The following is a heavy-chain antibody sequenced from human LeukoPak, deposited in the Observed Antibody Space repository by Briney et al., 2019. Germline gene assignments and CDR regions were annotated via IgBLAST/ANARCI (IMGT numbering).Heavy chain of an antibody. J-gene: IGHJ4*02. CDR1: GFTFSGSA. D-gene: IGHD3-22*01. Sequence: PGGSLRLSCAASGFTFSGSAMHWVRQASGKGLEWVGRIRSKANSYATAYAASVKGRFTISRDDSKNTAYLQMNSLKTEDTAVYYCTTRYTDSSGYYYGWGQGTLVTVSS. CDR2: IRSKANSYAT. CDR3: TTRYTDSSGYYYG. V-gene: IGHV3-73*01.